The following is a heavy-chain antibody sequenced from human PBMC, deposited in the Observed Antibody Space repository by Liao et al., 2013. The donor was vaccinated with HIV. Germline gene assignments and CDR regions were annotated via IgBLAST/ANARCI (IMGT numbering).Heavy chain of an antibody. CDR2: INHSGST. CDR1: GDSVSNYY. V-gene: IGHV4-34*01. Sequence: QVQLQESGSGLVKPSETLSLTCTVSGDSVSNYYWSWIRQPPGKGLEWIGEINHSGSTNYNPSLKSRVTISVDTSKNQFSLKLSSVSAADTAVYFCARFRRAVAGLDYWGQGTLVTVSS. D-gene: IGHD6-19*01. J-gene: IGHJ4*02. CDR3: ARFRRAVAGLDY.